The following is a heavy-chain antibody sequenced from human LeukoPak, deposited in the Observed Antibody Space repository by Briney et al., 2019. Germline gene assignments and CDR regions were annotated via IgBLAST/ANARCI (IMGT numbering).Heavy chain of an antibody. CDR2: IGAYNGNT. V-gene: IGHV1-18*01. CDR1: GYTFTSSG. J-gene: IGHJ3*02. Sequence: ASVKVSCKASGYTFTSSGINWVRQAPGQGLEWMGWIGAYNGNTNYAQKFQGRVTMTIDTSTSTGYMELRSLKSDDTAVYYCAREGYTSGFPFDIWGQGTMVTVSS. D-gene: IGHD6-19*01. CDR3: AREGYTSGFPFDI.